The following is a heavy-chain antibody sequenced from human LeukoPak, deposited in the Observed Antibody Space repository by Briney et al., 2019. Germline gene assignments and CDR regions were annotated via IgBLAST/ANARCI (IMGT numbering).Heavy chain of an antibody. Sequence: GGSLGLSCAASGFTFSSYNMNWVRQAPGKGLEWISYISSSSSTIYYAVPVKGRLTISRDNAKNSLYLQMNSLRDEDTAVYYCAGGGSAFDIWGQGTMVTVSS. CDR3: AGGGSAFDI. J-gene: IGHJ3*02. CDR1: GFTFSSYN. V-gene: IGHV3-48*02. D-gene: IGHD1-26*01. CDR2: ISSSSSTI.